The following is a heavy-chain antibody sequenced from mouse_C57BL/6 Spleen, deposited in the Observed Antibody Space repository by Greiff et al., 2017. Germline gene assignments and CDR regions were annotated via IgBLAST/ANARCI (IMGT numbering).Heavy chain of an antibody. V-gene: IGHV1-26*01. CDR3: ARGDYSNYLDY. D-gene: IGHD2-5*01. J-gene: IGHJ2*01. CDR1: GYTFTDYY. Sequence: VQLQQSGPELVKPWASVKISCKASGYTFTDYYINWVKQSHGKSLEWIGDINPNNGGTNYNQKVKGKATLTVDKSSSTAYMELRSLTSEDSAVYDCARGDYSNYLDYWGQGTTLTVSS. CDR2: INPNNGGT.